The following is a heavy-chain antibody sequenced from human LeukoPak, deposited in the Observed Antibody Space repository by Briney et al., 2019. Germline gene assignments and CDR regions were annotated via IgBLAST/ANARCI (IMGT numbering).Heavy chain of an antibody. CDR3: AKDGGLWVSAHWGDS. D-gene: IGHD7-27*01. Sequence: GGSLRLSCSTSGFTFSNYAIHWVRQAPGKGLEYVSAISSNGGSTYYADSVKGRFTISRDNSKNTLYLQMSSLRTEDTAVYYCAKDGGLWVSAHWGDSWGRGTLVTVSS. CDR1: GFTFSNYA. V-gene: IGHV3-64D*06. CDR2: ISSNGGST. J-gene: IGHJ4*02.